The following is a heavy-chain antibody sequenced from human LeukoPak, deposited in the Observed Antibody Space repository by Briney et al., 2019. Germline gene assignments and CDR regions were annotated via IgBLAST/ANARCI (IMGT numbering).Heavy chain of an antibody. CDR1: GGSISSYY. CDR3: ARGIGYYDSSGYPYFDY. J-gene: IGHJ4*02. Sequence: SETLSLTCTVSGGSISSYYWSWIRQPAGKGLEWIGRIYTSGSTNYNPSLKSRVTMSVDTSKNQFSLKLSSVTAADTAVYYCARGIGYYDSSGYPYFDYWGQGTLVTVSS. D-gene: IGHD3-22*01. V-gene: IGHV4-4*07. CDR2: IYTSGST.